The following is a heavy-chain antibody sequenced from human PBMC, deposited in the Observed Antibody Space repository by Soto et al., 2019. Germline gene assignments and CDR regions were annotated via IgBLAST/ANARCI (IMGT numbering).Heavy chain of an antibody. Sequence: PGGSLRLSCAASGFTVSRNYVSWVRQAPGKGLAWVSLSYSGGTTDYADSVKGRFTISRDNSKNTLYLQMNSLRAEDTAVYFCAKGDNLGPKTGYAFDPWGQGIMVTVSS. CDR2: SYSGGTT. CDR1: GFTVSRNY. D-gene: IGHD5-12*01. V-gene: IGHV3-53*05. J-gene: IGHJ5*02. CDR3: AKGDNLGPKTGYAFDP.